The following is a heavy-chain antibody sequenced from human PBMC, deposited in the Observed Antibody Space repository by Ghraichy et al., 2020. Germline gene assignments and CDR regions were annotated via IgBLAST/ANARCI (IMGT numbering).Heavy chain of an antibody. Sequence: ASVKVSCKASGYTFTSYGISWVRQAPGQGLEWMGWISAYNGNTNYAQKLQGRVTMTTDTSTSTAYMELRSLRSDDTAVYYCARANSYDFWSGPPSDAFDIWGQGTMVTVS. CDR3: ARANSYDFWSGPPSDAFDI. J-gene: IGHJ3*02. CDR1: GYTFTSYG. V-gene: IGHV1-18*04. D-gene: IGHD3-3*01. CDR2: ISAYNGNT.